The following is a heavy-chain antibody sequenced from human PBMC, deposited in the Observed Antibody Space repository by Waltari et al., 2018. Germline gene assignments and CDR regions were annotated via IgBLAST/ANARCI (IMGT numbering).Heavy chain of an antibody. D-gene: IGHD6-13*01. CDR1: GFSVDRGYF. CDR3: ARAPGVAAASYFDY. V-gene: IGHV4-38-2*01. Sequence: QVQLQESGPGLVKPSETLSLTCDVSGFSVDRGYFWGWIRQPPGKGLEWIGTIFHTGFTYYTPSRRGRVTMSVDTSKNQFSLNLSSVTAADTALYYCARAPGVAAASYFDYWGQGILVTVSS. CDR2: IFHTGFT. J-gene: IGHJ4*02.